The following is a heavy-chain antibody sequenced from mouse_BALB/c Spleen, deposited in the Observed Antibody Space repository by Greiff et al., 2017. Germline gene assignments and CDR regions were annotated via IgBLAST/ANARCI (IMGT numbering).Heavy chain of an antibody. J-gene: IGHJ4*01. CDR3: ARRRYDYDYAMDY. D-gene: IGHD2-4*01. Sequence: EVQLVESGGGLVKPGGSLKLSCAASGFTFSDYYMYWVRQTPEKRLEWVATISDGGSYTYYPDSVKGRFTISRDNAKNNLYLQMSSLKSEDTAMYYCARRRYDYDYAMDYWGQGTSVTVSS. V-gene: IGHV5-4*02. CDR2: ISDGGSYT. CDR1: GFTFSDYY.